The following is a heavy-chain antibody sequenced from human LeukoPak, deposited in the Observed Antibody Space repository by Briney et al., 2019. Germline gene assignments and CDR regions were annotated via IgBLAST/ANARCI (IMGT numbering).Heavy chain of an antibody. V-gene: IGHV4-59*01. J-gene: IGHJ6*03. CDR3: ARYSNYGDYYYYYMDV. CDR2: NYYSGST. D-gene: IGHD4-11*01. CDR1: GGSISSYY. Sequence: SETLSLTCTVSGGSISSYYWSWIRQPAGKGLEWIGYNYYSGSTNYNPSLKSRVTISVDTSKNQFSLKLSSVTAADTAVYYCARYSNYGDYYYYYMDVWGKGTTVTVSS.